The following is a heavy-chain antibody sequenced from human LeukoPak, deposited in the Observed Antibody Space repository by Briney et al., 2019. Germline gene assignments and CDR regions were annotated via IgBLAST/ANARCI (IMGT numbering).Heavy chain of an antibody. J-gene: IGHJ6*03. CDR3: AKGGIAVASTSYYYYMDV. V-gene: IGHV3-23*01. CDR1: GFTSSSYA. CDR2: ISGSGGRT. D-gene: IGHD6-19*01. Sequence: GGSLRLSCASSGFTSSSYAMSWVRQAPGKGVEWVSGISGSGGRTYYADSVKGRFTISRDNYKNTLYLQMNNLRADDTAVYYCAKGGIAVASTSYYYYMDVWGKGTTVTISS.